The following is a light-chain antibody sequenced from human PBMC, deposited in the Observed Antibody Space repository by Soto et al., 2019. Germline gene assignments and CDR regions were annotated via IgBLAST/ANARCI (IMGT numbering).Light chain of an antibody. V-gene: IGLV1-47*01. CDR2: RNN. CDR1: NSNIGRNY. J-gene: IGLJ2*01. CDR3: AAWDDSLRGVV. Sequence: QSVLTQPSSASGTPGQRVTISCSGSNSNIGRNYVYWYQQLPGTAPKLLIYRNNQRPSGVPDRFSGSESGTSVSLAISGLRSEDEAEYYCAAWDDSLRGVVFGGGTQLTVL.